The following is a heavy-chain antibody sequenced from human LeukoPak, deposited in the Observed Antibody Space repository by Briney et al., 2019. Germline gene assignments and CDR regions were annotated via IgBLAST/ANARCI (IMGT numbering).Heavy chain of an antibody. Sequence: SETLSLTCAVYGGSFSGYYWSWIRQPPGKRLEWIGYIYYSGSTNYNPSLKSRVTISVDTSKNQFSLKLSSVTAADTAVYYCARAPVGYSYGLGDWYFDLWGRGTLVTVSS. CDR1: GGSFSGYY. CDR2: IYYSGST. J-gene: IGHJ2*01. D-gene: IGHD5-18*01. CDR3: ARAPVGYSYGLGDWYFDL. V-gene: IGHV4-59*01.